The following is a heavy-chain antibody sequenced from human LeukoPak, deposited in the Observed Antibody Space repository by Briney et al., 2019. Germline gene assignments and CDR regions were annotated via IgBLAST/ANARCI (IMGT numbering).Heavy chain of an antibody. CDR3: ARGTDSRRYQFRGFDS. V-gene: IGHV4-61*02. Sequence: PSETLSLTCTASGGSISSRNYYWSWIRQPAGKELEWIGRIWPDGGTGGAPTYKPSLRSRVTISLDTSKNQFSLRLSSMTAADTAVYYCARGTDSRRYQFRGFDSWGQGTLVTVSS. D-gene: IGHD3-22*01. CDR1: GGSISSRNYY. J-gene: IGHJ4*02. CDR2: IWPDGG.